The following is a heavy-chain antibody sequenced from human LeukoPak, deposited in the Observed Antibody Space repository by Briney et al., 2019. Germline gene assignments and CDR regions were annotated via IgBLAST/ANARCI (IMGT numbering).Heavy chain of an antibody. CDR2: IYTSGNT. D-gene: IGHD6-19*01. CDR1: GGSTSTYY. V-gene: IGHV4-4*07. J-gene: IGHJ3*01. Sequence: PSETLSLTCTVSGGSTSTYYWSWIRQPAGKGLKWIGRIYTSGNTNYNPSLKSRVTMSVDTSKNQFSLKLSSVTAADTAVYYCARLAGTDAFDVWGQGTMVTVSS. CDR3: ARLAGTDAFDV.